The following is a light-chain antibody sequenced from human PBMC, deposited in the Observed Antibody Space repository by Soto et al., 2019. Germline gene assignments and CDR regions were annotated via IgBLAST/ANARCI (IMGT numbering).Light chain of an antibody. Sequence: QSVLTQPASVSGSPGQSITISCTGTSSDVAGYNHVSWYQQLPGTAPKLLIYRNNQRPSGVPDRFSGSKSGTSASLAISGLRSEDEADYYCAAWDDSLSGVVFGGGTKVTVL. CDR3: AAWDDSLSGVV. CDR2: RNN. CDR1: SSDVAGYNH. V-gene: IGLV1-47*01. J-gene: IGLJ2*01.